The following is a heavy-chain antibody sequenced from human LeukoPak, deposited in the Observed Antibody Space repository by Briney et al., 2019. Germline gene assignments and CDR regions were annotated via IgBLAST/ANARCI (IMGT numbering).Heavy chain of an antibody. CDR3: ARDLDSSGDYFDY. V-gene: IGHV3-7*01. CDR2: IKQDGSEK. J-gene: IGHJ4*02. Sequence: PGRSLRLSCAASGFTFSSYWMSWVRQAPGKGLEWVANIKQDGSEKYYVDSVKDRFTISRDNAKNSLYLQMNSLRAEDTAVYYCARDLDSSGDYFDYWGQGTLVTVSS. CDR1: GFTFSSYW. D-gene: IGHD6-19*01.